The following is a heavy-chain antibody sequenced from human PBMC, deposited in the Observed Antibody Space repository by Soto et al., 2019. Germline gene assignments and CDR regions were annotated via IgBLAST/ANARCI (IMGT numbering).Heavy chain of an antibody. V-gene: IGHV1-69*13. Sequence: ASVKVSCKASGGTFCSFGISWVRQAPGQGLEWMGGIIPVFGRPNYAQRFRGRLTITADESTSTSYMELIDLGSEDTAVYYCAREGSGYNFWGQGTQVTVSS. CDR3: AREGSGYNF. J-gene: IGHJ1*01. CDR2: IIPVFGRP. D-gene: IGHD5-12*01. CDR1: GGTFCSFG.